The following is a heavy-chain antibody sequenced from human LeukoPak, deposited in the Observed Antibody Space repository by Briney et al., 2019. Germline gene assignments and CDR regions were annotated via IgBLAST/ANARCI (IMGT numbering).Heavy chain of an antibody. CDR3: ARPYCSGGSCYGKYYFDY. J-gene: IGHJ4*02. Sequence: ASVKVSCKASGYTFTGYYMHWVRQAPGQGREGMGWVNPNSGGTNYAQKLQGRVTMTRDTSISTAYMELSRLRSDDTAVYYCARPYCSGGSCYGKYYFDYWGQGTLVTVSS. V-gene: IGHV1-2*02. D-gene: IGHD2-15*01. CDR1: GYTFTGYY. CDR2: VNPNSGGT.